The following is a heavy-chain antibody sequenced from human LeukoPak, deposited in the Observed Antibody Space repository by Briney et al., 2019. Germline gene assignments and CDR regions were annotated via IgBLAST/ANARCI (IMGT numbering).Heavy chain of an antibody. D-gene: IGHD3-10*01. CDR3: ARHSATILWFGGEDYFDY. CDR2: IYYSGST. V-gene: IGHV4-39*01. Sequence: SETLSLTCTVSGGSISSSSYYWGWIRQPPGKGLEWIGSIYYSGSTYYNPSLKSRVTISVDTSKNQFSLKLSSVTAADTAVYYCARHSATILWFGGEDYFDYWGQGTLVTVSS. CDR1: GGSISSSSYY. J-gene: IGHJ4*02.